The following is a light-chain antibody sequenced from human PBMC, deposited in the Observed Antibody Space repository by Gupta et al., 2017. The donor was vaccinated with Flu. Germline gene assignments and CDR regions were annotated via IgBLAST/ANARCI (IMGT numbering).Light chain of an antibody. CDR2: KAS. Sequence: PSTLSASVRDRVTITCRASQSISSWLAWYQQKPGKAPKLLIYKASSLGSGVPSRFSGSASGTEFTLTISSLQPDDFATYYCQQYTEYPYTCGQGTNMEIK. CDR3: QQYTEYPYT. CDR1: QSISSW. V-gene: IGKV1-5*03. J-gene: IGKJ2*01.